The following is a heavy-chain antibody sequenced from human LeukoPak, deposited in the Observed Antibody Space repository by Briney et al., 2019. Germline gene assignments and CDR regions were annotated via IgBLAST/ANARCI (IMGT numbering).Heavy chain of an antibody. CDR3: ARGPLVRLPSSFDP. D-gene: IGHD3-16*02. CDR2: MNPNSGNT. CDR1: GYTFTSYD. V-gene: IGHV1-8*01. Sequence: GASVEVSCKASGYTFTSYDINWVRQATGQGLEWMGWMNPNSGNTGSAQRFQGRVTMTRDTSRSTAYMELRSLTSEDAAVYYCARGPLVRLPSSFDPWGQGTLVTVSS. J-gene: IGHJ5*02.